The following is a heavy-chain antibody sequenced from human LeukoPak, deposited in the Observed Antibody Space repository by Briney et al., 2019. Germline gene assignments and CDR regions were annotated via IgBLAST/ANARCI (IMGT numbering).Heavy chain of an antibody. CDR2: ITWNGDSK. D-gene: IGHD6-13*01. J-gene: IGHJ6*02. CDR3: ARQSSSSWDYYGMDV. CDR1: GFTFDDYG. V-gene: IGHV3-20*04. Sequence: PGGSLRLSCTASGFTFDDYGMTWVRHAPGKGLEWVSGITWNGDSKGYADSVKGRFTISRDNSKNTLYLQMNSLRAEDTAVYYCARQSSSSWDYYGMDVWGQGTTVTVSS.